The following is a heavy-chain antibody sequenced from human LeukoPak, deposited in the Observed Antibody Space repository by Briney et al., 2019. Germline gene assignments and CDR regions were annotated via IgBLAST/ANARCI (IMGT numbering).Heavy chain of an antibody. D-gene: IGHD7-27*01. CDR1: GFSFSVYW. CDR2: IKTDGSIT. V-gene: IGHV3-74*01. Sequence: GGSLRLSCAASGFSFSVYWMHWVRQAPGKGPVWVSRIKTDGSITDYADSVKGRFTISRDNAKNTLYLQMNSLRADDTAVYYCARDEVKLGIDYWGQGTLVTVSS. J-gene: IGHJ4*02. CDR3: ARDEVKLGIDY.